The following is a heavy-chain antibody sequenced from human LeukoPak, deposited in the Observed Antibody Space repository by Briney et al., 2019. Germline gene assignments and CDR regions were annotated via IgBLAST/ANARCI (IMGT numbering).Heavy chain of an antibody. CDR1: GYTFTSYG. D-gene: IGHD5-12*01. CDR2: ISAYNGNT. V-gene: IGHV1-18*01. Sequence: ASVKVPCKASGYTFTSYGISWVRQAPGQGLEWMGWISAYNGNTNYAQKLQGRVTMTTDTSTSTAYMELRSLRSDDTAVYYCARYMRDSGTYDFDYWGQGTLVTVSS. J-gene: IGHJ4*02. CDR3: ARYMRDSGTYDFDY.